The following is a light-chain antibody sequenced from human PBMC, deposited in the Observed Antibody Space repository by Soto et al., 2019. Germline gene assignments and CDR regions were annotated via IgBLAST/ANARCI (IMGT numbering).Light chain of an antibody. CDR2: GAS. Sequence: EIVLTQSPGTLSLSPGERATLSCRASQSVSSSYLAWYQQKPGQAPRLLIYGASSRATGIPDRFSGSGSGTDFTLNISRLEPEDFAEYYCQQYGSSPTFGQGTKVEIK. CDR1: QSVSSSY. J-gene: IGKJ1*01. CDR3: QQYGSSPT. V-gene: IGKV3-20*01.